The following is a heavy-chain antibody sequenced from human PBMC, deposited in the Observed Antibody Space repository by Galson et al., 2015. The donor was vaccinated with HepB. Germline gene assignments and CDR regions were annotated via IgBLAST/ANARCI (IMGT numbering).Heavy chain of an antibody. CDR2: IIGSGGST. J-gene: IGHJ6*02. CDR3: AKRRGRMFQFSNHYSYYAMDV. Sequence: SLRLSCAASGITFTSYAMSWVRQAPGKGLGWVSGIIGSGGSTYYADPVEVRFTISRDNSKNTLLLQMNNVRAEDTAVYYCAKRRGRMFQFSNHYSYYAMDVWGQGTTVTVSS. CDR1: GITFTSYA. D-gene: IGHD3-10*02. V-gene: IGHV3-23*01.